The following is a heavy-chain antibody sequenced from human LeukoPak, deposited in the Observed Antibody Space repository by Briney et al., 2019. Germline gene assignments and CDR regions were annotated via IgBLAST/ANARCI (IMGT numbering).Heavy chain of an antibody. D-gene: IGHD6-13*01. CDR2: INLNSGTT. CDR1: EYKYTDFW. Sequence: ASVKVSCKASEYKYTDFWIHWVRQAPGQGLEWMGWINLNSGTTNYAQNFQGRVTMTTDTSTSTAYMELRSLRSDDTAVYYCARDSSSWYMMYYYYYMDVWGKGTTVTISS. V-gene: IGHV1-2*02. CDR3: ARDSSSWYMMYYYYYMDV. J-gene: IGHJ6*03.